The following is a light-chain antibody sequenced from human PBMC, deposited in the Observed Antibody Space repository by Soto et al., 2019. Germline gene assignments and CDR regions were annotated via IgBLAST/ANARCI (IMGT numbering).Light chain of an antibody. J-gene: IGKJ2*01. V-gene: IGKV1-33*01. Sequence: DIQMTQCASSLSASVGDRVTITCQARQVISNYLNWYQQKPEKAPNLLNYDISTLEIGVPSRFSVSGSGTDFTITITGLHPEDIATYCCQQYQNRPNTFGQGTKLEI. CDR3: QQYQNRPNT. CDR2: DIS. CDR1: QVISNY.